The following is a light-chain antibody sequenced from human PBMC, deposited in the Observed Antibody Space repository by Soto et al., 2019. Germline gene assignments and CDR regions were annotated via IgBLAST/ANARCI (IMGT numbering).Light chain of an antibody. Sequence: QSALTQPASVSGSPGQSITISCTGTSSDVGGYQFVSWYQQYTGRAPKLMIYEVSNRPSGVSNRFSGSKSDNTASLTISGLQAEDEAEYYCSSYTRSSTTVFGTGTKVTVL. CDR1: SSDVGGYQF. CDR3: SSYTRSSTTV. J-gene: IGLJ1*01. V-gene: IGLV2-14*01. CDR2: EVS.